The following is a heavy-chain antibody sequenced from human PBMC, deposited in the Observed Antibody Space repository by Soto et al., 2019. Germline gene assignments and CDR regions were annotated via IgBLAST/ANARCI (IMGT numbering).Heavy chain of an antibody. D-gene: IGHD6-19*01. CDR3: AAARDIYSSGWSHSFDP. J-gene: IGHJ5*02. Sequence: ASVKVSCKASGFTFTSSAVQWVRQARGQRLEWIGWIVVGSGNTNYAQKFQERVTITRDMSTSTAYMELSSLRSEDTAVYYCAAARDIYSSGWSHSFDPWGPGVLVTVSS. CDR1: GFTFTSSA. V-gene: IGHV1-58*01. CDR2: IVVGSGNT.